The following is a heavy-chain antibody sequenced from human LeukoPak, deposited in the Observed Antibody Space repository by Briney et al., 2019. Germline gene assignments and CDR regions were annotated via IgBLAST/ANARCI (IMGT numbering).Heavy chain of an antibody. V-gene: IGHV1-18*01. J-gene: IGHJ5*02. CDR2: ISAYNGNT. Sequence: GASVKVSCKASGYTFTSYGISWVRQAPGQGLEWMGWISAYNGNTNYAQKLQGRVTMTTDTSTGTAYMELRSLRSDDTAVYYCADSSSSGPWFDPWGQGTLVTVSS. CDR1: GYTFTSYG. CDR3: ADSSSSGPWFDP. D-gene: IGHD6-6*01.